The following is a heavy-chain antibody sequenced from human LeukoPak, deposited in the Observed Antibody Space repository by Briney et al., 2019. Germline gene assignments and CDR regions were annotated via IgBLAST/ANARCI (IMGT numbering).Heavy chain of an antibody. CDR3: ARASSSLYYFDY. D-gene: IGHD6-13*01. CDR2: IYTSGST. CDR1: SGSISSYY. V-gene: IGHV4-4*07. Sequence: SETLSLTCTVSSGSISSYYRSWIRQPAGKGLEWIGRIYTSGSTNYNPSLKSRVTVSVDTSKNQFSLKLSSVTAADTAVYYCARASSSLYYFDYWGQGTLVTVSS. J-gene: IGHJ4*02.